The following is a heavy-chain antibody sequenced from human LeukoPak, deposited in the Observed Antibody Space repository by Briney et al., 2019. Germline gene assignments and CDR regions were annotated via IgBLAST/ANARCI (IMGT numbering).Heavy chain of an antibody. Sequence: SETLSLTCTVSGGSIAGYYWSWLRQPPGKGLEWIDYISYSGSTNYNPSLKSRVTMSVDTSKNQFSLRLSSVTAADTAVYYCARHGSSYSFDCWGQGTLVTVSS. D-gene: IGHD3-10*01. J-gene: IGHJ4*02. V-gene: IGHV4-59*08. CDR2: ISYSGST. CDR3: ARHGSSYSFDC. CDR1: GGSIAGYY.